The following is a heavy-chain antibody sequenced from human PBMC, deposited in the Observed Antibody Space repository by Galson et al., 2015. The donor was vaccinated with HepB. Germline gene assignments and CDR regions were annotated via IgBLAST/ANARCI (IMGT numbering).Heavy chain of an antibody. CDR3: ASLTLISDTGMDV. Sequence: SLRLSCAASGFTFSIYGMNWVRQAPGKGLEWVSYISGSSSNIFYADSVKGRYTISRDNAKNSLHLQMNSLRDEDTAMYYCASLTLISDTGMDVWGKGTTVTVST. CDR2: ISGSSSNI. J-gene: IGHJ6*04. V-gene: IGHV3-48*02. CDR1: GFTFSIYG. D-gene: IGHD2-15*01.